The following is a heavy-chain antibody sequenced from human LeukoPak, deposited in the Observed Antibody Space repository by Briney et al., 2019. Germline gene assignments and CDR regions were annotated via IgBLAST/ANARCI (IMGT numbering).Heavy chain of an antibody. V-gene: IGHV3-15*01. J-gene: IGHJ6*02. CDR3: ARGSGAAGRYYYYGMDV. Sequence: SEGSLRLSCTASGFTFSNAWMSWVRQAPGKGLEWVGRIKSKSDGGTTDYAAPVKGRFTISRDDSKNTLYLQMNSLRAEDTAVYYCARGSGAAGRYYYYGMDVWGQGTTVTVSS. CDR1: GFTFSNAW. CDR2: IKSKSDGGTT. D-gene: IGHD6-13*01.